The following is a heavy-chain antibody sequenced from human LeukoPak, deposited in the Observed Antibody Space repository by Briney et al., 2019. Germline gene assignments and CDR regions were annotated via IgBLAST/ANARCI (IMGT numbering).Heavy chain of an antibody. J-gene: IGHJ4*02. CDR3: ARRNYDQGGFY. CDR1: GGSISSSSYY. V-gene: IGHV4-39*01. D-gene: IGHD3-3*01. Sequence: SETLSLTCTVSGGSISSSSYYWGWIRQPPGKGLEWIGCIYYSGSPYYNPSLKSRVTISVDTSKNQFSLKLSSVTAADTAVYYCARRNYDQGGFYWGQGTLVTVSS. CDR2: IYYSGSP.